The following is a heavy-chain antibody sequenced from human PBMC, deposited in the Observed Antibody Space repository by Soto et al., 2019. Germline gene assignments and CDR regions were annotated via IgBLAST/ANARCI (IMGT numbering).Heavy chain of an antibody. CDR3: AKDLTRQLAYWLDP. CDR2: INAHSGGT. Sequence: ASVKVSCKASGFSFTGYYIHWLRQAPGQGLEWMGWINAHSGGTEYAQKFQGRATLTRDTSIATAYLTLTSLTSDDTALYYCAKDLTRQLAYWLDPWGHGTLVTVSS. J-gene: IGHJ5*02. D-gene: IGHD6-6*01. CDR1: GFSFTGYY. V-gene: IGHV1-2*02.